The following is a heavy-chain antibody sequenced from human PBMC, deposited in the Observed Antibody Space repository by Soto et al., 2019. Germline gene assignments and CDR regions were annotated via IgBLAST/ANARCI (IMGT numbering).Heavy chain of an antibody. Sequence: KTSETLSLTCTVSGGSISSGGYYWSWIRQHPGKGLEWIGYIYYSGSTYYNPSLKSRVTISVDTSKNQFSLKLSSVTAADTAVYYCARAYWDYGDHFDYWGQGTLVTVSS. CDR1: GGSISSGGYY. CDR3: ARAYWDYGDHFDY. V-gene: IGHV4-31*03. D-gene: IGHD4-17*01. CDR2: IYYSGST. J-gene: IGHJ4*02.